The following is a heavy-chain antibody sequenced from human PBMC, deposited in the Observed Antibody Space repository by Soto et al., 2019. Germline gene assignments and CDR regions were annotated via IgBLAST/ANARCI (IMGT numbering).Heavy chain of an antibody. D-gene: IGHD6-6*01. CDR1: GGTFSSYA. CDR3: ARDGPGAARPWSLDY. CDR2: IIPIFGTA. Sequence: ASVKVSCKASGGTFSSYAISWVRQAPGQGLEWMGGIIPIFGTANYAQKFQGRVTITADKSTSTAYMELSSLRSEDTAVYYCARDGPGAARPWSLDYWGQGTLVTVSS. V-gene: IGHV1-69*06. J-gene: IGHJ4*02.